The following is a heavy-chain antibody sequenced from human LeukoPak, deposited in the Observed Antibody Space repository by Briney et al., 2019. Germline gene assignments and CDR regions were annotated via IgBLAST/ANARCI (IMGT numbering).Heavy chain of an antibody. CDR2: ISGSGGST. Sequence: GGSLRLSCAASGFTFSSYGVSWVRQAPGKGLEWVSVISGSGGSTYYADSVKGRFTISRDNSKNTLYLQMNSLRAEDTAVYYCAKDPAQYCSGGSCHPWGQGTLVTVSS. D-gene: IGHD2-15*01. CDR1: GFTFSSYG. J-gene: IGHJ5*02. CDR3: AKDPAQYCSGGSCHP. V-gene: IGHV3-23*01.